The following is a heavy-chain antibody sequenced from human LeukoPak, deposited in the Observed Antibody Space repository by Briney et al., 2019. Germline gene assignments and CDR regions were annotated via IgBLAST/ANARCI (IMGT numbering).Heavy chain of an antibody. V-gene: IGHV4-59*08. CDR1: GGSISSYY. CDR2: IYYSGST. Sequence: KPSETLSLTCTVSGGSISSYYWSWIRQPPGKGLEWIGYIYYSGSTNYNPSLKSRVTISVDTSKNQFSLKLSSVTAADTAVYYCARMLGIAAAGDRYYYYGMDVWGQGTTATVSS. D-gene: IGHD6-13*01. J-gene: IGHJ6*02. CDR3: ARMLGIAAAGDRYYYYGMDV.